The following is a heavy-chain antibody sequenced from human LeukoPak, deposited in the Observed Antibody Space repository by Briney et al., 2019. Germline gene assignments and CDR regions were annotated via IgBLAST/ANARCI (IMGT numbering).Heavy chain of an antibody. D-gene: IGHD2-2*01. V-gene: IGHV1-69*01. CDR2: IIPIFGTA. CDR3: AKDXXYXXRTICFEFDX. Sequence: ASVKVSCKASGGTFSSYAISWVRQAPGQGLEWMGGIIPIFGTANYAQKFQGRVTITADESTSTAYMELSSLTSDDTAIYYCAKDXXYXXRTICFEFDXWGXGXLVTXSS. CDR1: GGTFSSYA. J-gene: IGHJ5*02.